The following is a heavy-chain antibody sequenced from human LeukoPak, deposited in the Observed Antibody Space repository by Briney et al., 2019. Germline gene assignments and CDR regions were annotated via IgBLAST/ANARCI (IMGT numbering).Heavy chain of an antibody. CDR3: ATLDGDYAFDY. D-gene: IGHD4-17*01. CDR2: IWYGGSNK. V-gene: IGHV3-33*08. CDR1: GFTFSSYG. J-gene: IGHJ4*02. Sequence: GGSLRLSCAASGFTFSSYGMHWVRQAPGKGLEWVAVIWYGGSNKYYADSVKGRFTISRDNSKSTLYLQMNSLRAEDTAVYYCATLDGDYAFDYWGQGTLVTVSS.